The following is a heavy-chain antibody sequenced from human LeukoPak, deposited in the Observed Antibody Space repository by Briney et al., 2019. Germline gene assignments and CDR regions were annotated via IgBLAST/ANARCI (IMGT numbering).Heavy chain of an antibody. CDR2: IYYGGYT. CDR1: GGSISSNNYY. J-gene: IGHJ4*02. V-gene: IGHV4-39*01. CDR3: QSRFLEWLLDY. Sequence: SETLSLTCTVSGGSISSNNYYWGWIRQPPGKGLEWIGSIYYGGYTYYNPSLKSRVTISVDTSKNQFSLKLSSVTAADTAIYYCQSRFLEWLLDYWGQGTLVTVSS. D-gene: IGHD3-3*01.